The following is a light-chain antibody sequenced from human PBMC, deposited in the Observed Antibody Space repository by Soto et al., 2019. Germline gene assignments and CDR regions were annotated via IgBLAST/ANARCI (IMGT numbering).Light chain of an antibody. Sequence: SYELTQPPSVSVAPGKTATIPCGGNNIGSESVHWYQQKPRQAPVLVIYYDTDRPSGIPERFSGSNSGNTATLTISGVEAGDEAAYYCQVWNKGDHQVIFGGGTKVTVL. V-gene: IGLV3-21*04. CDR3: QVWNKGDHQVI. CDR1: NIGSES. J-gene: IGLJ2*01. CDR2: YDT.